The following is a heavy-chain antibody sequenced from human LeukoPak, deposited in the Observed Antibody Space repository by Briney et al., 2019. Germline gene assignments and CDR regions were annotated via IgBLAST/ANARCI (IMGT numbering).Heavy chain of an antibody. CDR1: GYTFSGYD. CDR2: MNPNSGNT. D-gene: IGHD1-26*01. J-gene: IGHJ6*02. V-gene: IGHV1-8*01. CDR3: ARSYSGSYWDYYYGMDV. Sequence: ASVKVSCKASGYTFSGYDINWVRQATGQGLEWMGWMNPNSGNTGYAQKFQGRVTMTRNTSISTAYMELSSLRSEDTAVYYCARSYSGSYWDYYYGMDVWGQGTTVAVSS.